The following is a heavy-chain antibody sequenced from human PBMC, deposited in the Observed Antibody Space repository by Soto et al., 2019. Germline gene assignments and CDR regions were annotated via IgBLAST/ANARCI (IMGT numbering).Heavy chain of an antibody. Sequence: SETLSLTCAVSGGSISSGGYSWSRIRQPPGKGLEWIGYIYHSGSTYYNPSLKSRVTISVDRSKNQFSLKLSSVTAADTAVYYCARGNGGSYYYYGMDVWGQGTTVTVSS. J-gene: IGHJ6*02. D-gene: IGHD1-26*01. CDR3: ARGNGGSYYYYGMDV. CDR2: IYHSGST. V-gene: IGHV4-30-2*01. CDR1: GGSISSGGYS.